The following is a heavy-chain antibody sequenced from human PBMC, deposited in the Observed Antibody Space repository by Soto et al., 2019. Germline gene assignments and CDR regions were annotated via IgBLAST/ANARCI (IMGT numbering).Heavy chain of an antibody. D-gene: IGHD2-15*01. CDR1: GGSITSNIFY. CDR3: GKVLIGATGHTDFDS. CDR2: IYGDGST. Sequence: SETLSLTCTVAGGSITSNIFYCGWICRPPGKGLEWIGSIYGDGSTYYSPSLKSRVTISLDTSNNRFSLKLSSVTAADTSVYFCGKVLIGATGHTDFDSWGQGTQVT. V-gene: IGHV4-39*02. J-gene: IGHJ4*02.